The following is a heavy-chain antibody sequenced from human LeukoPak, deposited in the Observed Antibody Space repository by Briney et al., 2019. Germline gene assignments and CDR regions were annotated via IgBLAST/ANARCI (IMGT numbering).Heavy chain of an antibody. CDR3: ARRWYHAYCDY. Sequence: TLSPTRTVSGGSPSSVSYYGNWTRQPPGKGLEWIGCIDYSGSTYYNPYLKSRVPVSADTSKNQFPLKLTSVTAADTAVYYWARRWYHAYCDYWGQGSLVTVSS. J-gene: IGHJ4*02. V-gene: IGHV4-61*01. D-gene: IGHD2-15*01. CDR2: IDYSGST. CDR1: GGSPSSVSYY.